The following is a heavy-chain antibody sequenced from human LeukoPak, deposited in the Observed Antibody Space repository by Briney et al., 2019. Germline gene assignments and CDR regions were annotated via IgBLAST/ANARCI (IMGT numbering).Heavy chain of an antibody. CDR3: AKVKAHSSSWYWFDP. CDR2: ISYDGSNK. Sequence: GGSLRLSCAASGFTVSSSYMHWVRQAPGKGLEWVAVISYDGSNKYYADSVKGRFTISRDNSKNTLYLQMNSLRGEDTAVYYCAKVKAHSSSWYWFDPWGQGTLVTVSS. D-gene: IGHD6-13*01. J-gene: IGHJ5*02. CDR1: GFTVSSSY. V-gene: IGHV3-30*18.